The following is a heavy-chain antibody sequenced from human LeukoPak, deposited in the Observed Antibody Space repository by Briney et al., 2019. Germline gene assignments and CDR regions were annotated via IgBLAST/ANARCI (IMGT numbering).Heavy chain of an antibody. V-gene: IGHV4-59*01. CDR3: ARRGSSWYVGYFDY. CDR2: IYYSGST. D-gene: IGHD6-13*01. Sequence: PSETLSLTCTVSGGSISSYYWSWIRQPPGKGLEWIGYIYYSGSTNYNPSLKSRVTISVDTSKNQFSLKLSSVTAADTAVYYCARRGSSWYVGYFDYWGQGTLVTVSS. CDR1: GGSISSYY. J-gene: IGHJ4*02.